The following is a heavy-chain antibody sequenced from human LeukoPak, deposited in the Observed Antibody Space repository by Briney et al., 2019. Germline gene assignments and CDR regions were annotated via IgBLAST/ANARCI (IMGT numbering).Heavy chain of an antibody. CDR3: ARDRRGCDI. CDR2: IIPILGIA. J-gene: IGHJ3*02. CDR1: GYTFTGYY. V-gene: IGHV1-69*10. Sequence: SVKVSCKASGYTFTGYYMHWVRQAPGQGLEWMGWIIPILGIANYAQKFQGRVTITADKSTSTAYMELSSLRSEDTAVYYCARDRRGCDIWGQGTMVTVSS.